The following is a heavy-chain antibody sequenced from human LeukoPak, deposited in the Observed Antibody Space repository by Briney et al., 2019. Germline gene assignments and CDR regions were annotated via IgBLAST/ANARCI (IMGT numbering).Heavy chain of an antibody. Sequence: GGSLRLSCSASGFSFSTYAMSWVRQAPGKGLEWVSTISGSGGSTYYADSVKGRFTISRDNSKNTLYLQMNSLRAEDTAVYYCAKECGGDCYWAYYFDYWGQGTLVTVSS. J-gene: IGHJ4*02. V-gene: IGHV3-23*01. CDR2: ISGSGGST. CDR1: GFSFSTYA. D-gene: IGHD2-21*02. CDR3: AKECGGDCYWAYYFDY.